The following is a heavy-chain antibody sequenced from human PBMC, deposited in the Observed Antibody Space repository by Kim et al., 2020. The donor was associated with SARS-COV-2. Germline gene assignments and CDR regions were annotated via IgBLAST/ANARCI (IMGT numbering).Heavy chain of an antibody. V-gene: IGHV4-39*01. D-gene: IGHD6-6*01. J-gene: IGHJ5*01. CDR3: ARHPWSEAARWGLDS. Sequence: SETLSLTCTVSGDSISSVDYFWGWIRQSPGKELEWIGSIHSSGNTYYSPSLKSRLTMSLDTSKAQFSLKLNSVTAADTALYYFARHPWSEAARWGLDSWG. CDR1: GDSISSVDYF. CDR2: IHSSGNT.